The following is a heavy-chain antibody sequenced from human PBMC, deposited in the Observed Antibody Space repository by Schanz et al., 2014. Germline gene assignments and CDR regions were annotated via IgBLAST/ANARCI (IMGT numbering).Heavy chain of an antibody. Sequence: EVRLVESGGGLVEPGGSLRLSCSGSGITFSDYAMSWVRQAPGKGLEWVSTIASGGIHTFYADSVTGRFTISGDNSKNTLFLQMNSLRVEDTAIYYCAKIWKAHHLTGRPGWSDGMDVWGQGTTV. CDR3: AKIWKAHHLTGRPGWSDGMDV. CDR2: IASGGIHT. J-gene: IGHJ6*02. CDR1: GITFSDYA. V-gene: IGHV3-23*04. D-gene: IGHD3-3*01.